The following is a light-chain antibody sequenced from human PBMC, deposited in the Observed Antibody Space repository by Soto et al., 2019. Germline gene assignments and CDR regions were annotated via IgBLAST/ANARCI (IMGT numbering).Light chain of an antibody. CDR3: QHYGSSPPYT. CDR1: QSVTSS. Sequence: EIVLTQSPATLSLSPGERATLSRRASQSVTSSLVWYQQKPGQAPRLLMYDASNRATDIPARFSGSGSGTDFTLTISSLETEDSAVYYCQHYGSSPPYTFGQGTKLKIK. CDR2: DAS. J-gene: IGKJ2*01. V-gene: IGKV3-11*01.